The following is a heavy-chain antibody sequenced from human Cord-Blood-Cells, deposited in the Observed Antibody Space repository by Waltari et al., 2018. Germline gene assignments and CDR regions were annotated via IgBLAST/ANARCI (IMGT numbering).Heavy chain of an antibody. J-gene: IGHJ4*02. Sequence: QLQLQESGPGLVKPSETLSLTCTVPGGSISSSRYDWGWIRQPPGKGLEWIGSIYYSGSTYYNPSLKSRVTISVDTSKNQFSLKLSSVTAADTAVYYCAGLPPGGSSDYWGQGTLVTVSS. CDR2: IYYSGST. CDR3: AGLPPGGSSDY. CDR1: GGSISSSRYD. D-gene: IGHD6-6*01. V-gene: IGHV4-39*01.